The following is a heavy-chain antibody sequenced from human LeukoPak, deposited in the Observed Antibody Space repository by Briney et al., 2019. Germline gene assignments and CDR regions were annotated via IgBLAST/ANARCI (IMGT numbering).Heavy chain of an antibody. V-gene: IGHV6-1*01. CDR1: GDSVSSNSVS. CDR2: TYYRSKWNN. D-gene: IGHD1-14*01. J-gene: IGHJ4*02. CDR3: ARTTNYFDY. Sequence: SQTLSLTCAISGDSVSSNSVSWHWLRQSPSTGLEWLGRTYYRSKWNNDYAVSVKSRIMINPDTSKSQFSLQLDSVTPEDTAVYYCARTTNYFDYWGPGILVTVSS.